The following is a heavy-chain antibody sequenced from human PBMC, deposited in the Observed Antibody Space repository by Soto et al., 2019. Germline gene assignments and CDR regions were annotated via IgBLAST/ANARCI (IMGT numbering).Heavy chain of an antibody. J-gene: IGHJ6*02. CDR1: DRSFSGYY. Sequence: PSETLSLTCAVCDRSFSGYYWSWIRQPPGKGLEWIGEINHSGSTNYNPSLKSRVTISVDTSKNQFSLNLSSVTAADTAVYYCARRLDVWGQGTTVTVSS. CDR3: ARRLDV. CDR2: INHSGST. V-gene: IGHV4-34*01.